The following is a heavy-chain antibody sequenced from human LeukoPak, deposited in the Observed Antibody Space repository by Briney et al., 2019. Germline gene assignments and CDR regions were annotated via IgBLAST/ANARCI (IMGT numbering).Heavy chain of an antibody. CDR1: GGSFSGYY. CDR3: ARVGGYYYDSSGYYTFDY. Sequence: SETLSLTCAVYGGSFSGYYWSWIRQPPGKGLEWIGEINHSGSTNYNPSLKSRVTISVDTSKNQFSLKLSSVTAADTAVYYCARVGGYYYDSSGYYTFDYWGQGTLVTVSS. D-gene: IGHD3-22*01. CDR2: INHSGST. J-gene: IGHJ4*02. V-gene: IGHV4-34*01.